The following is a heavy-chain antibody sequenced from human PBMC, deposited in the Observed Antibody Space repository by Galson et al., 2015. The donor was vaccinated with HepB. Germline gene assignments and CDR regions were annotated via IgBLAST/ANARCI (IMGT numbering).Heavy chain of an antibody. D-gene: IGHD4-11*01. CDR3: AQSNGLLNAFDI. Sequence: SLRLSCAASGFTFDDYAMHWVRQAPGKGLEWVSGISWNSGSIGYANSVKGRFTISRDNAKNSLYLQMNSLRAEDTALYYCAQSNGLLNAFDIWGQGTMVTVSS. J-gene: IGHJ3*02. CDR2: ISWNSGSI. CDR1: GFTFDDYA. V-gene: IGHV3-9*01.